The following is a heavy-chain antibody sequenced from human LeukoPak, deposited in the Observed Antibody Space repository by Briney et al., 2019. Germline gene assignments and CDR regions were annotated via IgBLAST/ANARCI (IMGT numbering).Heavy chain of an antibody. V-gene: IGHV3-23*01. J-gene: IGHJ4*02. CDR2: ISGSGGST. D-gene: IGHD3-22*01. CDR1: GFTFSSYA. Sequence: GGSLRLSCAASGFTFSSYAMSWVRQAPGKGLEWVSAISGSGGSTYYAVSVKGRFTISRDNSKNTLYLQMNSLRAKDTAVYYCANQDYDSSGYYSQKIFDYWGQGTLVTVSS. CDR3: ANQDYDSSGYYSQKIFDY.